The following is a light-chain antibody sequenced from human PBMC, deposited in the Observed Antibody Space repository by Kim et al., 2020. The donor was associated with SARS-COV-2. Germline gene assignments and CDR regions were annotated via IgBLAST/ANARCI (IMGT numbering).Light chain of an antibody. J-gene: IGKJ4*01. CDR3: QQSHTAPLLT. V-gene: IGKV1-39*01. CDR1: QNINSY. CDR2: AAS. Sequence: DIQMTQSPSSLAASVGDRVTITCWASQNINSYLNWYQQKPGKAPKLLIYAASTLQSGVPSRFSGSGSGTDFTLTINSLQTEDFATYYCQQSHTAPLLTFGGGTKVDIK.